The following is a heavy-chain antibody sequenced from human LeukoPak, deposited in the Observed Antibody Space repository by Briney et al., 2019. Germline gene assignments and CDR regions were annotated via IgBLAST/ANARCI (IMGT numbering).Heavy chain of an antibody. J-gene: IGHJ4*02. D-gene: IGHD6-13*01. CDR2: ISGSGDTM. V-gene: IGHV3-23*01. Sequence: GGSLRLSCAASGFTFSSYAMSWVRQAPGKGLEWVSAISGSGDTMFYADSVKGRFTISRDNARNSLYLQMNSLRAEDTAVYYCARYSSSWYSPFDYWGQGTLVTVSS. CDR1: GFTFSSYA. CDR3: ARYSSSWYSPFDY.